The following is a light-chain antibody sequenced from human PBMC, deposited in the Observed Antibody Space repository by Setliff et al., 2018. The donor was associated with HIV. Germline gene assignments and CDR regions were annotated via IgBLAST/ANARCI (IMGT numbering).Light chain of an antibody. V-gene: IGLV2-11*01. CDR3: CSYAGSYSFFV. Sequence: SALTQPRSVSGSPGQSVTISCTGTSSDVGTYNYVSWYQQHPGKAPKLMIFEASKRPSGVPDRFSGSKSGNTASLTISGLQAEDEADYYCCSYAGSYSFFVFGSGTKVTVL. CDR1: SSDVGTYNY. CDR2: EAS. J-gene: IGLJ1*01.